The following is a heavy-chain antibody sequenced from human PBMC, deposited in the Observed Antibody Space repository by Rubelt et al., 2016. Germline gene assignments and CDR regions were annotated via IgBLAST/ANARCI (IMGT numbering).Heavy chain of an antibody. Sequence: EVQLVESGGGLVQPGGSLRLSCAASGFTFSSYSMNWVRQAPGKGLEWVSYISSSSSTIYYADSVKGRLNISRDNAKNSLYLQKNSLRDEDTAVYYWARGLARAAAAPRRLGFDPWGQGTLVTVSS. J-gene: IGHJ5*02. CDR1: GFTFSSYS. D-gene: IGHD6-13*01. CDR3: ARGLARAAAAPRRLGFDP. CDR2: ISSSSSTI. V-gene: IGHV3-48*02.